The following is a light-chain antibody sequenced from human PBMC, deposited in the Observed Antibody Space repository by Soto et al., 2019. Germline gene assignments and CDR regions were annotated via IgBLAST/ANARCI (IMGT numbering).Light chain of an antibody. CDR1: SGSIASNY. CDR2: EDN. V-gene: IGLV6-57*03. CDR3: QSYDSSNQV. Sequence: NFMLTQPHSVSESPGKTVTISCTRSSGSIASNYVQWYQQRPGSAPTTVIYEDNQRPSGVPDRFSGSIDSSSNSASLTISGLKTEVEADYYCQSYDSSNQVFGGRTKLTVL. J-gene: IGLJ2*01.